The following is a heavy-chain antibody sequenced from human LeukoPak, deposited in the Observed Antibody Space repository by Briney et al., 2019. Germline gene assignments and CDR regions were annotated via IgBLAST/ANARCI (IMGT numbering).Heavy chain of an antibody. CDR2: IYHSGST. CDR3: ARVWTSFVDFWSGPRGCFDY. CDR1: GGSFSGYY. Sequence: SETLSLTCAVYGGSFSGYYWSWIRQPPGKGLEWIGSIYHSGSTYYNPSLKSRVTISVDTSKNQFSLKLSSVTAADTAVYYCARVWTSFVDFWSGPRGCFDYWGQGTLVTVSS. J-gene: IGHJ4*02. V-gene: IGHV4-34*01. D-gene: IGHD3-3*01.